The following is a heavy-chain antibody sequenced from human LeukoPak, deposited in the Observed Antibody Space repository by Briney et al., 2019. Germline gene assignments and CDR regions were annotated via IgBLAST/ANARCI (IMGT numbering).Heavy chain of an antibody. V-gene: IGHV4-61*02. Sequence: SQTLSLTCTVSGGSISSGSYYWSWIRQPAGKGLEWIGRIYTSGSTNYNPSLKSRVTISYTSKNQFSLRLSSVTAADTAVYYCARDAWFGAGRTFAYWGQGTLVTVSS. CDR3: ARDAWFGAGRTFAY. CDR2: IYTSGST. D-gene: IGHD3-10*01. J-gene: IGHJ4*02. CDR1: GGSISSGSYY.